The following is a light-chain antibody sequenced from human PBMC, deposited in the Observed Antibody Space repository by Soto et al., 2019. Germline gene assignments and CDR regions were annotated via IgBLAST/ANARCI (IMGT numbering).Light chain of an antibody. CDR3: QQRSNWPIT. CDR2: DAS. V-gene: IGKV3-11*01. J-gene: IGKJ5*01. Sequence: DIVWTQSTGTMSLSPGERCTPSRGASQSVSNNYLAWYQQKPGQARRLLIYDASNRATGIPARFSGSGSGTDFTLTISSLEPEDFAVYYCQQRSNWPITFGQGTRLEIK. CDR1: QSVSNNY.